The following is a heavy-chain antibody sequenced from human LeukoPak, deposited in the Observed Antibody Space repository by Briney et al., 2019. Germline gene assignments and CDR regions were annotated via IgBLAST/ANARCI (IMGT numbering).Heavy chain of an antibody. D-gene: IGHD3-22*01. CDR3: ARSRSYYYDINWFDP. CDR2: IYYSGST. J-gene: IGHJ5*02. CDR1: GGSISSYY. Sequence: PSETLSLTCTVSGGSISSYYWSWIRQPPGKGLEWIGYIYYSGSTNYNPSLKSRVTISVDTSKNQFSLKLSSVTAADTAVYYCARSRSYYYDINWFDPWGQGTLVTVSS. V-gene: IGHV4-59*01.